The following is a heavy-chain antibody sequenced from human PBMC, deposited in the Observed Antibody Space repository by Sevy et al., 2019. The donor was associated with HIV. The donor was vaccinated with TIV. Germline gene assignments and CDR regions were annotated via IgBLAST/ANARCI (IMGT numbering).Heavy chain of an antibody. J-gene: IGHJ6*02. Sequence: GGSLRLSCAASGFTFSNAWMSWVRQAPGKGLEWVGRIKSKTDGGTTDYAAPVKGRFTISRDDSKNTLYLQMNSLKTEETAVYYCTTGSYDFWSGYYSYGMDVWGQGTTVTVSS. CDR2: IKSKTDGGTT. CDR1: GFTFSNAW. D-gene: IGHD3-3*01. V-gene: IGHV3-15*01. CDR3: TTGSYDFWSGYYSYGMDV.